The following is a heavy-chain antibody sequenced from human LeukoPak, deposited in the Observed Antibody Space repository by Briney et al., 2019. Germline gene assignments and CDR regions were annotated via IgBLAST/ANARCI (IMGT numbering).Heavy chain of an antibody. CDR2: IYYSGST. CDR3: ARDRVTGYAFDI. Sequence: SETLSLTCTVSGGSISSGDYYWSWIRQPPGKGLEWIGYIYYSGSTYYNPSLRSRVTISVDTSKNQFSLKLSSVTAADTAVYYCARDRVTGYAFDIWGQGTMVTVSS. V-gene: IGHV4-30-4*01. CDR1: GGSISSGDYY. J-gene: IGHJ3*02. D-gene: IGHD2-21*02.